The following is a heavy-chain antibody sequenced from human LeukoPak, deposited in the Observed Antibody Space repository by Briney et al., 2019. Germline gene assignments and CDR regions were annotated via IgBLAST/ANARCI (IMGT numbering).Heavy chain of an antibody. Sequence: PSETLSLTCTVSGGSISSSSYYWGWIRQPPGKGLEWIGSIYYSGSTYYNPSLKSRVTISVDTSKNQFSRKLSSVTAADTAVYYCAINLGEWELLPPDYWGQGTLVTVPS. CDR3: AINLGEWELLPPDY. V-gene: IGHV4-39*01. CDR1: GGSISSSSYY. CDR2: IYYSGST. D-gene: IGHD1-26*01. J-gene: IGHJ4*02.